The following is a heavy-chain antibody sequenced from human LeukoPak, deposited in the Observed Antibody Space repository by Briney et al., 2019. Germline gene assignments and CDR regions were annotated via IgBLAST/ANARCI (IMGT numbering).Heavy chain of an antibody. CDR2: VSHSGGT. D-gene: IGHD3-16*01. CDR1: GGSIIDSS. V-gene: IGHV4-59*08. J-gene: IGHJ6*04. Sequence: SETLSLTCTVSGGSIIDSSWSWIWQPPGKGPDWIGYVSHSGGTNYKPSLKSRVTISVDTSKRQFSLKLSSVTAADTSVYYCARSFDSSYFGVLVWGNGTTVTVSA. CDR3: ARSFDSSYFGVLV.